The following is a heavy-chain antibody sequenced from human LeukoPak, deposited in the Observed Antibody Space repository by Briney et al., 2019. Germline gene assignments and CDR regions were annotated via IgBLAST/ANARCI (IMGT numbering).Heavy chain of an antibody. CDR2: MSYIGNT. CDR1: GAAISRYY. CDR3: ATLLRLGEFGY. J-gene: IGHJ4*02. D-gene: IGHD3-16*01. V-gene: IGHV4-59*12. Sequence: SETLSLTCSVSGAAISRYYWSWIRQSPGKGLEWLGYMSYIGNTNYNPSLKSRVTISLDTSRNQFSLKLSSVTAADTAVYYCATLLRLGEFGYWGQGTLVTVSS.